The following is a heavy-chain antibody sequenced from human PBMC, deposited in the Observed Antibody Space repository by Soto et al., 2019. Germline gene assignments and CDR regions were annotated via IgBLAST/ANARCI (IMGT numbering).Heavy chain of an antibody. J-gene: IGHJ4*02. Sequence: QAPLVESGGGLVQPGRSLRLSCAASGFTFSSYGMHWVRQAPGTGLEWVAVISYDGGLQHYADSVKGRFTISRDNSKNLVRLQRNSLRAEDTAVYYCVSDRGYGHASVPYSWGQGTLVSVSS. CDR2: ISYDGGLQ. V-gene: IGHV3-30*03. CDR1: GFTFSSYG. D-gene: IGHD5-18*01. CDR3: VSDRGYGHASVPYS.